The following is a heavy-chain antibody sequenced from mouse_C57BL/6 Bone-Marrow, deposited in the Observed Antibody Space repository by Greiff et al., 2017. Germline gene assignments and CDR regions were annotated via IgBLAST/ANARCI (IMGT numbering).Heavy chain of an antibody. D-gene: IGHD1-1*01. J-gene: IGHJ3*01. CDR1: GYTFTSYW. Sequence: VKLMESGTELVKPGASVKLSCKASGYTFTSYWMHWVKQRPGQGLEWIGNINPSNGGTNYNEKFKSKATLTVDKSSSTAYMQLSSLTSEDSAVYYCARSYYYGSSSWFAYWGQGTLVAVSA. CDR2: INPSNGGT. V-gene: IGHV1-53*01. CDR3: ARSYYYGSSSWFAY.